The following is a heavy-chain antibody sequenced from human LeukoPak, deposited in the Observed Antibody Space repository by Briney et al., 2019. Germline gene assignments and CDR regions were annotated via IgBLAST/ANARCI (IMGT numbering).Heavy chain of an antibody. D-gene: IGHD4-23*01. Sequence: SETLSLTCTVSGGSISSSSYYWGWIRQPPGKGLECIGSIYYSGSTYYNPSLKSRVTISVDTSKNQFSLKLSSVTAADTAVYYCARRIVVTRGFDYWGQGTLVTVSS. V-gene: IGHV4-39*01. CDR2: IYYSGST. CDR3: ARRIVVTRGFDY. J-gene: IGHJ4*02. CDR1: GGSISSSSYY.